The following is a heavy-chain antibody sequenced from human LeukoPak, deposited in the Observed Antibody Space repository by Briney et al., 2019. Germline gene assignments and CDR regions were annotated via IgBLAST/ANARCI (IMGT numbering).Heavy chain of an antibody. CDR2: INQDGSEK. CDR3: ARDGSSSGWTLYYFGS. J-gene: IGHJ4*02. D-gene: IGHD6-19*01. Sequence: GGSLRLSCAASGFTFSTYWMSWVRQASGKGLEWVANINQDGSEKYYVDSVKGRFTISKDNAKNSLYLQMNSLRAEDTAVYYCARDGSSSGWTLYYFGSWGQGTLLTVSS. CDR1: GFTFSTYW. V-gene: IGHV3-7*01.